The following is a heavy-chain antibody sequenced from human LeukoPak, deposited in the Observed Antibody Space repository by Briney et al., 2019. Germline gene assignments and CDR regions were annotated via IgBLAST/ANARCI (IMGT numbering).Heavy chain of an antibody. Sequence: SVKVSCKASGFTFSSSAVQWVRQARGQRLEWIGWIVVGSGNTNYAQKFQERVTITRDMSTSTAYMELSSLRSEDTAVYYSAAQVNYHDSTVWDPWGQGTLVTVSS. CDR3: AAQVNYHDSTVWDP. CDR2: IVVGSGNT. CDR1: GFTFSSSA. V-gene: IGHV1-58*01. D-gene: IGHD3-22*01. J-gene: IGHJ5*02.